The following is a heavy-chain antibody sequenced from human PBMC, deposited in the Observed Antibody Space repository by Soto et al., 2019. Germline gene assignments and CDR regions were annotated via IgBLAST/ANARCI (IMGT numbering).Heavy chain of an antibody. CDR3: ARALDYSSSWYSYYYYGMDG. D-gene: IGHD6-13*01. CDR2: IYYSGST. V-gene: IGHV4-59*01. J-gene: IGHJ6*02. Sequence: PSETLSLTCTVSGGSISSYYWSWIRQPPGKGLEWIGYIYYSGSTNYNPSLKSRVTISVETSKNQFSLKLSSVTAADTAVYYCARALDYSSSWYSYYYYGMDGWGQGTTVTVSS. CDR1: GGSISSYY.